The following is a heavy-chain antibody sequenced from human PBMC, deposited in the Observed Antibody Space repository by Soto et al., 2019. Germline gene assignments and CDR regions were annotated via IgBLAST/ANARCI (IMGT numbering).Heavy chain of an antibody. CDR3: ARGYNIGDRQAFDI. J-gene: IGHJ3*02. Sequence: SEPLSLTCTVSGGSISSYYWSWIRQPPGKGLEWIGYIYYSGSTNYNPSLKSRVTISVDTSKNQFSLKLSSVTAADTVVYYCARGYNIGDRQAFDIWGQGTMGNGSS. V-gene: IGHV4-59*01. CDR1: GGSISSYY. CDR2: IYYSGST. D-gene: IGHD1-1*01.